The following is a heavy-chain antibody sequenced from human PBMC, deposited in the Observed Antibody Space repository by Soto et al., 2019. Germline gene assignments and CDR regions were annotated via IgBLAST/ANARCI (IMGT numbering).Heavy chain of an antibody. V-gene: IGHV4-39*01. J-gene: IGHJ4*02. Sequence: TETLALTCTVSGDSISSDGYYWGWIRQSPEKGLEWIASISYSGSTYYNPTLKSRLIISVDTSKSQFSLKLSSVTAADTAVYFFARCSEHAGLFDYRGRRTLDTVSS. D-gene: IGHD6-25*01. CDR1: GDSISSDGYY. CDR3: ARCSEHAGLFDY. CDR2: ISYSGST.